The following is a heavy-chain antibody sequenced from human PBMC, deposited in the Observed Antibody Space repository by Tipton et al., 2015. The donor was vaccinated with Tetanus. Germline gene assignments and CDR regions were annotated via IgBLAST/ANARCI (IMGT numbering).Heavy chain of an antibody. CDR3: ARANYEFPKKGPFDS. V-gene: IGHV4-61*01. CDR1: GGSIRSDNYY. D-gene: IGHD3-3*01. J-gene: IGHJ4*02. Sequence: GLVKPSETLSPTCTVSGGSIRSDNYYWNWIRQPPGRGLEWLAYISYGGSTNSNYPLKSRITISQDTSKNQFSLKLTSVTAADTAVYYCARANYEFPKKGPFDSWGQGALVIVSS. CDR2: ISYGGST.